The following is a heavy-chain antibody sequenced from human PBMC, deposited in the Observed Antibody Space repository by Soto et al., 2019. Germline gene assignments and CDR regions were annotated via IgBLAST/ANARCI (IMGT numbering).Heavy chain of an antibody. CDR3: ARGGHVVVVTAALDY. Sequence: QVQLMQSGAEVKKPGASVKVSCKASGATFSDYYIHWVRQAPGQGLEWMGTVNPSGGHTTYSQHFLGRVTMTRDTSTSTLHMELTSLTSEDTAVYYGARGGHVVVVTAALDYWGQGTLVTVSS. V-gene: IGHV1-46*01. CDR1: GATFSDYY. CDR2: VNPSGGHT. D-gene: IGHD2-21*02. J-gene: IGHJ4*02.